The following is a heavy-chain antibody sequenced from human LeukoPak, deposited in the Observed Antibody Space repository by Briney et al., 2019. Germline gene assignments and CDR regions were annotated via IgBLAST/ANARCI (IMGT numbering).Heavy chain of an antibody. Sequence: ASVKVSCKASGYTFTSYGISWVRQAPGQGLEWMGWISAYNGNTNYAQKLQGRVTMTTDTSTSTAYMELRSLRSDDTAVYHCARDYFAMVRGVIITPLGYWGQGTLVTVSS. V-gene: IGHV1-18*01. CDR3: ARDYFAMVRGVIITPLGY. D-gene: IGHD3-10*01. CDR2: ISAYNGNT. J-gene: IGHJ4*02. CDR1: GYTFTSYG.